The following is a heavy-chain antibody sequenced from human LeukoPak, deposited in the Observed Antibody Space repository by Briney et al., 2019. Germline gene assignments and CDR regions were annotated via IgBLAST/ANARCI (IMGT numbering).Heavy chain of an antibody. V-gene: IGHV1-18*01. Sequence: ASVKVSCKASGYTFTSYGISWVRQAPGQGLEWMGWISAYNGNTNYARKLQGRVTMTTDTSTSTAYMELRSLRSDDTAVYYCARDGSGDTAMDPTYYYFDYWGQGTLVTVSS. CDR2: ISAYNGNT. CDR3: ARDGSGDTAMDPTYYYFDY. CDR1: GYTFTSYG. D-gene: IGHD5-18*01. J-gene: IGHJ4*02.